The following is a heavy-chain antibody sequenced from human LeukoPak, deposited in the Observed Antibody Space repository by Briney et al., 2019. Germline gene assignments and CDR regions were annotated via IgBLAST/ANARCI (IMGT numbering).Heavy chain of an antibody. D-gene: IGHD2-2*01. Sequence: PGGSLRLSCAASGFTFSSYWMSWVRQAPGKGLEWVANIKQDGSEKYYVDSVKGRFTISRDNAKNSLYLQMNSLRAEDTAVYYCAREPYCSSTSCYLPIDYWGQGTLVTVSS. CDR1: GFTFSSYW. CDR3: AREPYCSSTSCYLPIDY. CDR2: IKQDGSEK. V-gene: IGHV3-7*01. J-gene: IGHJ4*02.